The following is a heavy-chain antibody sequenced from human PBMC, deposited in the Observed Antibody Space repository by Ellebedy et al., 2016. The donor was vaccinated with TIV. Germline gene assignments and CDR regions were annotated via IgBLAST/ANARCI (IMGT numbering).Heavy chain of an antibody. CDR1: GDSITSDD. Sequence: ETLSLTCAVSGDSITSDDWWSWVRQAPGKGLEWVSAIGPSDGSTYYADSVKGRFTISRDNSKNTLYLQMNGLRAEDTAIYFCAKRVLERLYYFDHWGQGALVTVSS. CDR2: IGPSDGST. V-gene: IGHV3-23*01. D-gene: IGHD1-1*01. J-gene: IGHJ4*02. CDR3: AKRVLERLYYFDH.